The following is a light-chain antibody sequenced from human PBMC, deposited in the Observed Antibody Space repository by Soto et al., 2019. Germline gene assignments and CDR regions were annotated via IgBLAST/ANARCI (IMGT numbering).Light chain of an antibody. J-gene: IGLJ1*01. CDR1: SSDVGGYNH. CDR2: EVR. CDR3: SSYTSSSTYV. V-gene: IGLV2-14*01. Sequence: QSALTQPASVSGSPGQSITISCTGTSSDVGGYNHVSWYQQHPGKAPKLIIYEVRNRPSGVSNRFSGSKSGNTASLTISGLQAEDEADYYCSSYTSSSTYVFGTGTKVTVL.